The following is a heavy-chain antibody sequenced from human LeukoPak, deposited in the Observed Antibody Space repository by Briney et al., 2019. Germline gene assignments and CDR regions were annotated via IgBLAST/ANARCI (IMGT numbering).Heavy chain of an antibody. CDR3: AKVVRTGNSMFDF. CDR2: FSETNSGT. CDR1: GFTFSSYA. D-gene: IGHD2/OR15-2a*01. J-gene: IGHJ4*02. V-gene: IGHV3-23*01. Sequence: GGSLRLSCAASGFTFSSYAMSWVRQAPGKGLEWVSGFSETNSGTYYADSVKGRFTISRDNSRNTLYLQMNSLGAKDTAEYFCAKVVRTGNSMFDFWGQGTLVTVSS.